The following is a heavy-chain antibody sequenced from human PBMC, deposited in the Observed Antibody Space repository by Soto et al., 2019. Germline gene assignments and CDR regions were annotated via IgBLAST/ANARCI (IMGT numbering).Heavy chain of an antibody. Sequence: QVQLVESGGGVVQPGRSLRLSCAASGFTFSSYGMHWVRQAPGKGLEGVAVMSYDGSNKYYADYVKGRFTISRDNPKNTLYRQMNRLRAEGQDVYFCAKDKGGGYCGSGIPSEFDYWGQGTLVTLSS. CDR1: GFTFSSYG. D-gene: IGHD3-10*01. J-gene: IGHJ4*02. CDR3: AKDKGGGYCGSGIPSEFDY. CDR2: MSYDGSNK. V-gene: IGHV3-30*18.